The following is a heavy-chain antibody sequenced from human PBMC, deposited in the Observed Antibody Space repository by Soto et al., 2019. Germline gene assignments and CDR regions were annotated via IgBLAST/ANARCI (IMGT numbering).Heavy chain of an antibody. CDR3: ARPPPMVRGDPYYYYYYGMDV. V-gene: IGHV1-69*13. Sequence: VASVKVSCKASGGTFSSYAISWVRQAPGQGLEWMGGIIPIFGTANYAQKFQGRVTITADESTSAAYMELSSLRSEDTAVYYCARPPPMVRGDPYYYYYYGMDVWGQGTTVTVSS. CDR2: IIPIFGTA. CDR1: GGTFSSYA. D-gene: IGHD3-10*01. J-gene: IGHJ6*02.